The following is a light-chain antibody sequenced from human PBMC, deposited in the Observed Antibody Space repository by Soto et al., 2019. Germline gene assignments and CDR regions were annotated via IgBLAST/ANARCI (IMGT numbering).Light chain of an antibody. CDR3: EAWDDALNGPV. V-gene: IGLV1-44*01. J-gene: IGLJ2*01. Sequence: QLVLTQPPSASGTPGQWVTISCSGGSSDIGSNTVHWYQHLPGTAPKLLIYNGNQRPSGVPDRFSGSKSGTSASLAISGLQSEDEADYYCEAWDDALNGPVFGGGTKLTVL. CDR2: NGN. CDR1: SSDIGSNT.